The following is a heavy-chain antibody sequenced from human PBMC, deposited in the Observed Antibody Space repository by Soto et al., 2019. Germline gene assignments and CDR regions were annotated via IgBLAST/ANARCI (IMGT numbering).Heavy chain of an antibody. CDR1: GYTXSGYY. J-gene: IGHJ4*02. Sequence: SXKVYYKATGYTXSGYYMNWVRQAPGQGLEWIGWINPNSGGTKYAQKFQGWVRMTRDTYISTAYMEMSRMRSDDKAVYYCAREDYGDANFDYWGQGTLVTVSS. CDR2: INPNSGGT. CDR3: AREDYGDANFDY. V-gene: IGHV1-2*04. D-gene: IGHD4-17*01.